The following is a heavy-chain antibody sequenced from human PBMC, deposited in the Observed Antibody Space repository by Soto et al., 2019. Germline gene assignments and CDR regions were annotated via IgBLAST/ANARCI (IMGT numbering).Heavy chain of an antibody. CDR1: GGSISSGSYY. J-gene: IGHJ3*01. CDR2: IYSSGST. V-gene: IGHV4-31*03. Sequence: QVQLQESGPGLVKPSQTLSLTCTVSGGSISSGSYYWSWIRQHPGKGLEGIGYIYSSGSTYYNPSLKGRVTISLDTSKNHFSLKLSSVTAADTAVYYCARKGSGWPHDASDVWGQGTMVTVSS. D-gene: IGHD6-19*01. CDR3: ARKGSGWPHDASDV.